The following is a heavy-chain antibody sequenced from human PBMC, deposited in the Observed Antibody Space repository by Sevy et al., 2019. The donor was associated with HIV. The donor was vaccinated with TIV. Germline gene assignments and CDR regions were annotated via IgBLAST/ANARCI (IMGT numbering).Heavy chain of an antibody. J-gene: IGHJ4*02. D-gene: IGHD4-17*01. V-gene: IGHV1-18*04. CDR1: GYTFTNYG. CDR3: AGDPSYGDKYYLDY. Sequence: ASVKVSCKASGYTFTNYGVTWVRQVPGQTFEWMGWVSAYNGNTDYAQQFQGRVTMTTDTSTNTAYMELRSLGSDDTAVYYCAGDPSYGDKYYLDYWGQGTLVTVSS. CDR2: VSAYNGNT.